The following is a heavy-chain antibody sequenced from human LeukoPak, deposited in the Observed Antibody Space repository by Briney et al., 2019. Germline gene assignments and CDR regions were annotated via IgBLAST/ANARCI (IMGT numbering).Heavy chain of an antibody. CDR3: ARVSISMVRGVIIRYDWFDP. CDR1: GGSISNYY. CDR2: IYYSGST. J-gene: IGHJ5*02. D-gene: IGHD3-10*01. V-gene: IGHV4-59*01. Sequence: SETPSLTCTVSGGSISNYYWSWIRQPPGKGLEWIGYIYYSGSTTYNPSLTSRVTISLDTSKNQFSLKLSSVTAADTAVYYCARVSISMVRGVIIRYDWFDPWGQGTLVTVSS.